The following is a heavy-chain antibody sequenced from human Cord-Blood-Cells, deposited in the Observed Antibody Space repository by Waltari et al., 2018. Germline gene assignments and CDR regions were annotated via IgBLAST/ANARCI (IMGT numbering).Heavy chain of an antibody. CDR3: ARSGYCSSTSCYSDY. J-gene: IGHJ4*02. V-gene: IGHV1-2*04. CDR2: INPNSGGT. Sequence: QVQLVQSGAEVKKPGAAVKVSCKASGYTFTGYYMHCVRQAPGQGLEWMGWINPNSGGTNYAQKFQGWVTMTRDTSISTAYMELSRLRSDDTAVYYCARSGYCSSTSCYSDYWGQGTLVTVSS. CDR1: GYTFTGYY. D-gene: IGHD2-2*01.